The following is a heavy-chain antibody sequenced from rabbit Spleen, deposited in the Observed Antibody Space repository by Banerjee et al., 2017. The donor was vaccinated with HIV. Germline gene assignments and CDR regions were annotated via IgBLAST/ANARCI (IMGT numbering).Heavy chain of an antibody. J-gene: IGHJ4*01. D-gene: IGHD2-1*01. Sequence: QEQLEESGGGLVQPEGSLTLTCTASGFSFSSSYYMCWVRQAPGKGLEWIGCGYPDGIGSTAYASWTKGRFTISKSSSSTVTLQMTSLTAADTATYFCARGSAAMAMVITGFYLTLWGPGTLVTVS. CDR3: ARGSAAMAMVITGFYLTL. CDR1: GFSFSSSYY. CDR2: GYPDGIGST. V-gene: IGHV1S45*01.